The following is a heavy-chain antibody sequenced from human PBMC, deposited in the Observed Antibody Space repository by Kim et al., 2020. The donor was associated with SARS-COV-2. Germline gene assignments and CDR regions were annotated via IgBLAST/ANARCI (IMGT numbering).Heavy chain of an antibody. D-gene: IGHD3-10*01. CDR3: AREALMVRGVHYYHYGMDV. J-gene: IGHJ6*02. V-gene: IGHV3-74*01. Sequence: RFTISRDSAKNTLYLQMNSLGAEDTAVYYCAREALMVRGVHYYHYGMDVWGQGTTVTVSS.